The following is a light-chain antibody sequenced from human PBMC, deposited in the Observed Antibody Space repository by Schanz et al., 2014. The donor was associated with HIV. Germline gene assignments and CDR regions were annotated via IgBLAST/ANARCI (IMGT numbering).Light chain of an antibody. Sequence: QSVLAQPPSASGTPGQRVTISCSGSSSNIGSNTVNWYQQLPGTAPKLLIYSNDQRPSGVPARFSGSKSGTSASLAISGLQSADEADYYCSSYAGSNSYVFGTGTKLTVL. CDR3: SSYAGSNSYV. CDR1: SSNIGSNT. V-gene: IGLV1-44*01. J-gene: IGLJ1*01. CDR2: SND.